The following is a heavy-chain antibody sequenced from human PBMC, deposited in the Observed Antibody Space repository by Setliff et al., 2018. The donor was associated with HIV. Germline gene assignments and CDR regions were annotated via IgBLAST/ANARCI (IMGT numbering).Heavy chain of an antibody. CDR1: GGSISSYY. CDR3: ARGLSFYDPGGFDY. J-gene: IGHJ4*02. CDR2: IYTSGST. V-gene: IGHV4-4*09. Sequence: SETLSLTCTVSGGSISSYYWSWIRQPPGKGLEWIGYIYTSGSTNYNPSLKSRVTISVDTSKNQFSLKLGSVTAADTAVYYCARGLSFYDPGGFDYWGQGTLVTV. D-gene: IGHD3-22*01.